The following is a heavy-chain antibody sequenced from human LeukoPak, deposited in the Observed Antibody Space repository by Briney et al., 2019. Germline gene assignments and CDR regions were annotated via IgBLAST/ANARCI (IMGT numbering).Heavy chain of an antibody. Sequence: PGGSLRLSCAASGFTFRSYSMHWVSQAPGQGLEWVAVIWYGGSRGDYADSVKGRFTISRDNSKNTLFLQMNSLRGEDTAVYYCTRDAADYFDSSASFDYWCQGTLVTVSS. CDR1: GFTFRSYS. V-gene: IGHV3-30*04. J-gene: IGHJ4*02. CDR2: IWYGGSRG. CDR3: TRDAADYFDSSASFDY. D-gene: IGHD3-22*01.